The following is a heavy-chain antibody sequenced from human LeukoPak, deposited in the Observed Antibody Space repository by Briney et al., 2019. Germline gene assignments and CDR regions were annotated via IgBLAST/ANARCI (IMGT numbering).Heavy chain of an antibody. CDR1: GFTVSSNY. D-gene: IGHD3-10*01. Sequence: GGSLRLSCAASGFTVSSNYMSWVRQAPGKGLEWVSVIYSGGSTYYADSVKGRFTISRDNSKNTLYLQMNSLRAEDTAVYYCARGNYGSGSYRYYYYMDVWGKGTTVTISS. V-gene: IGHV3-66*01. CDR2: IYSGGST. J-gene: IGHJ6*03. CDR3: ARGNYGSGSYRYYYYMDV.